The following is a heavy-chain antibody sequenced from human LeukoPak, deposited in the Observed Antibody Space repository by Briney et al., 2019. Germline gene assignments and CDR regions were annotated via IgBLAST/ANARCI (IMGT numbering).Heavy chain of an antibody. D-gene: IGHD3-16*01. Sequence: PSETLSLTCTVSGGSVSSGSYYWSWIRQPPGKGLEWLGYIYYSGSTNYNPSLKSRVTISVNTSKNQFSLKLSSVTAADTAVYYCAVMSEWAYYFDYWGQGTLVTVSS. V-gene: IGHV4-61*01. CDR3: AVMSEWAYYFDY. CDR2: IYYSGST. J-gene: IGHJ4*02. CDR1: GGSVSSGSYY.